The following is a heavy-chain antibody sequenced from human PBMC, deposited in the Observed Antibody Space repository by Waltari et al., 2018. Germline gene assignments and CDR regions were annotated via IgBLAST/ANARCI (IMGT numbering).Heavy chain of an antibody. D-gene: IGHD1-26*01. CDR1: GGSTSTYY. CDR2: IHYSGRS. CDR3: ARADTSTSYFYYYMDV. V-gene: IGHV4-59*01. J-gene: IGHJ6*03. Sequence: QVQLQESGPGLVKPSETLSLTCTVSGGSTSTYYWSWVRQSPGKGLAWIGYIHYSGRSGYNPSLRSRVAISLDTPNNQFSLRLRSVTAADAAIYYCARADTSTSYFYYYMDVWGKGTTVTVSS.